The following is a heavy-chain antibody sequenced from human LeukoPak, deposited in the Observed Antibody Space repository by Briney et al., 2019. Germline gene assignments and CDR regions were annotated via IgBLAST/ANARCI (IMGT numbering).Heavy chain of an antibody. J-gene: IGHJ4*02. CDR1: GFTFSSYS. CDR2: ISSSSSYI. V-gene: IGHV3-21*01. Sequence: GGSLRLSCAASGFTFSSYSMNWVRQAPGKGLEWVSSISSSSSYIYYAGSVKGRFTISRDNAKNSLYLQMNSLRAEDTAVYYCARDLWGITMIVGPIEDYWGQGTLVTVSS. CDR3: ARDLWGITMIVGPIEDY. D-gene: IGHD3-22*01.